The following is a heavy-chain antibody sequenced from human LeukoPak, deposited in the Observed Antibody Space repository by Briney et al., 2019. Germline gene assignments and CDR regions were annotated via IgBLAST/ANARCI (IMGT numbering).Heavy chain of an antibody. CDR3: AKDMDHYDFWTGGFDP. CDR2: ITGSGTGT. Sequence: GRSLRLSCAASGFTFDDYAMHWVRQAPGKGLQWVSVITGSGTGTDYADSVKGRFTISRDNSRNSLYLQMNSLRIEDTALYYCAKDMDHYDFWTGGFDPWGQGTLVTVSS. V-gene: IGHV3-43*02. J-gene: IGHJ5*02. D-gene: IGHD3-3*01. CDR1: GFTFDDYA.